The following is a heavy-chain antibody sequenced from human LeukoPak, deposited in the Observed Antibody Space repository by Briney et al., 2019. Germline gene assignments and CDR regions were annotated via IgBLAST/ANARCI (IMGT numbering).Heavy chain of an antibody. D-gene: IGHD4-23*01. CDR1: GFTVSITY. CDR3: VRDNYGGNLDC. J-gene: IGHJ4*02. Sequence: GGSLTLAWVAAGFTVSITYMSWVRQAPGEGLEWFSVIHIGGSTYYADSVRGRFTLSRDNSKNTLYLKMNSLRAEDTAVYYCVRDNYGGNLDCWGQGTLVTVSS. V-gene: IGHV3-53*01. CDR2: IHIGGST.